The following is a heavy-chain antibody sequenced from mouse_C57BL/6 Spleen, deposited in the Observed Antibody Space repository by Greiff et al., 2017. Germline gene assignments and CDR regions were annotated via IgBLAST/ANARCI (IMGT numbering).Heavy chain of an antibody. Sequence: VKLMESGAELVRPGASVTLSCKASGYTFTDYEMHWVKQTPVHGLEWIGAIDPETGGTAYNQKFKGKAILTADKSSSTAYMELRSLTSEDSAVYYCTRSKALYDGYALFAYWGQGTLVTVSA. CDR2: IDPETGGT. CDR3: TRSKALYDGYALFAY. V-gene: IGHV1-15*01. CDR1: GYTFTDYE. D-gene: IGHD2-3*01. J-gene: IGHJ3*01.